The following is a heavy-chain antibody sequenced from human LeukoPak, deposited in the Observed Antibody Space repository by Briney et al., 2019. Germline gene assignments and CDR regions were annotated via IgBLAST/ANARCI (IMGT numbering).Heavy chain of an antibody. Sequence: GGSLRLSCAASGFTFSNYAMHWVRQAPGKGLEWVAVISYDGSKKYYGDSVKGRFTISRDNSKNTLYLQMNSLRAEDTAVYYCAKDGYYYDSSGEDYFDYWGQGTLVTVSS. V-gene: IGHV3-30-3*01. CDR3: AKDGYYYDSSGEDYFDY. CDR2: ISYDGSKK. J-gene: IGHJ4*02. D-gene: IGHD3-22*01. CDR1: GFTFSNYA.